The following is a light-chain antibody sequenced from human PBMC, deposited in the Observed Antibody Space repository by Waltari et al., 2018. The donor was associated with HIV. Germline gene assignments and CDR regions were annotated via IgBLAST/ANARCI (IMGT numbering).Light chain of an antibody. Sequence: DIGMTQAPESLAVSLGERATINCKSSQSVLYSSDNKNYSGWYPQKPGQPPKLLIYSASTRESGVPDRSSGSASETDFPRTISSLQAEDVAVYSCQQYYGIPTSGAGTKVDIK. CDR1: QSVLYSSDNKNY. CDR3: QQYYGIPT. V-gene: IGKV4-1*01. CDR2: SAS. J-gene: IGKJ4*01.